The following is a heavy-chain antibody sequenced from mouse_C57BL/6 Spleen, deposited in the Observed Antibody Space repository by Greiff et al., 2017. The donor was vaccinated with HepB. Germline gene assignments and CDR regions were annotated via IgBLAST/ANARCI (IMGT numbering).Heavy chain of an antibody. J-gene: IGHJ2*01. V-gene: IGHV1-64*01. CDR2: IHPNSGST. Sequence: VQLQQSGAELVKPGASVKLSCKASGYTFTSYWMHWVKQRPGQGLEWIGMIHPNSGSTNYNEKFKSKATLTVDKSSSTAYMQLSSLTSEDSAVYYWASLYDYDVGGYFDYWGQGTTLTVSS. CDR1: GYTFTSYW. CDR3: ASLYDYDVGGYFDY. D-gene: IGHD2-4*01.